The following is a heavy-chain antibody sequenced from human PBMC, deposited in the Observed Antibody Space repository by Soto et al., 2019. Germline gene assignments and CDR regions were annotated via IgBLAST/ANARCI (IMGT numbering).Heavy chain of an antibody. V-gene: IGHV4-59*01. CDR1: GGSISSYY. Sequence: TSETLSLTCTVSGGSISSYYWSWIRQPPGKGLEWIGYIYYSGSTNYNPSLKSRVTISVDTSKNQFSLKLSSVTAADTAVYYCARGLLPDILTGYTDAFDIWGQGTMVTVSS. CDR3: ARGLLPDILTGYTDAFDI. D-gene: IGHD3-9*01. J-gene: IGHJ3*02. CDR2: IYYSGST.